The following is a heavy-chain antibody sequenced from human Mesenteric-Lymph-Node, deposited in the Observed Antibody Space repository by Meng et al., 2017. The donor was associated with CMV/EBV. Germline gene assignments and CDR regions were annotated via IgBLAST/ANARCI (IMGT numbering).Heavy chain of an antibody. CDR3: AKARRENYYYYGMDV. CDR2: IYSGGAT. D-gene: IGHD1-26*01. Sequence: GESLRLSCAASGFTVSSNYMSWVRQAPGKGLEWVSVIYSGGATYYADSVKGRFTISRDNSKNTLYLQMNSLRAEDTAVYYCAKARRENYYYYGMDVWGQGTTVTVSS. CDR1: GFTVSSNY. V-gene: IGHV3-53*05. J-gene: IGHJ6*02.